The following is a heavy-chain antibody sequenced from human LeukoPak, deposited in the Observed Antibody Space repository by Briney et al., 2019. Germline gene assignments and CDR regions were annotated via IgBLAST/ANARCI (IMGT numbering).Heavy chain of an antibody. CDR1: GGTFSNHA. J-gene: IGHJ5*02. V-gene: IGHV1-69*01. D-gene: IGHD3-10*01. CDR2: TIPILGSGTT. Sequence: SVKVSCKASGGTFSNHALSWMRQAPGQGLEWMGGTIPILGSGTTNYAQKFQGRITIIADEPTNTAYMELSSLRSEDTAVYYCATGAVMVRGVLNWFDPWGQGTLVTVSS. CDR3: ATGAVMVRGVLNWFDP.